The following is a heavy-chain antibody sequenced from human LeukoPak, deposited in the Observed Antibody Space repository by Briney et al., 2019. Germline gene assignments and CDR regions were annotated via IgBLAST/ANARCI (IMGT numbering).Heavy chain of an antibody. D-gene: IGHD3-3*01. CDR2: IIPLFGTA. V-gene: IGHV1-69*13. CDR3: ARGFWSGYLHNYYMDV. Sequence: GASVKLSCKASGGIFSSYGIGWVRQDRGQGLEWVGGIIPLFGTADYAQKFQGRVTITADESTSTAYMELRSLRSEDTPVYYCARGFWSGYLHNYYMDVWGKGTTVIVSS. CDR1: GGIFSSYG. J-gene: IGHJ6*03.